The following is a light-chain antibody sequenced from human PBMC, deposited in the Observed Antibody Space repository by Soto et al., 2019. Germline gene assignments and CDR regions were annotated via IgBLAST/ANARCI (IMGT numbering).Light chain of an antibody. CDR1: QSVSTW. J-gene: IGKJ1*01. Sequence: DIQMTQSPSSLSASVGDTVTITCRASQSVSTWLAWYQQKAGKAPKLLIYDASSLESGVPSRFRGYGSGSELTLTISSLQPEDSATYYCQQYNSYSPTFGQGTEVEI. CDR2: DAS. CDR3: QQYNSYSPT. V-gene: IGKV1-5*01.